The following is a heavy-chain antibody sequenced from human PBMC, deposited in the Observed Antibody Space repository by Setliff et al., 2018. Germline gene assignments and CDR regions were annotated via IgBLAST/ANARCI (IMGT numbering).Heavy chain of an antibody. Sequence: ASVKVSCKASGYTFTSYGISWVRQAPGQGLEWMGWVSTYNGDTDYAQKLQDRLTMTTDTSTSTVYMELRSLRSDDTAVYYCVRGGSAPSSYQYPLDVWGQGTTVTVSS. CDR2: VSTYNGDT. V-gene: IGHV1-18*01. CDR3: VRGGSAPSSYQYPLDV. J-gene: IGHJ6*02. CDR1: GYTFTSYG. D-gene: IGHD1-26*01.